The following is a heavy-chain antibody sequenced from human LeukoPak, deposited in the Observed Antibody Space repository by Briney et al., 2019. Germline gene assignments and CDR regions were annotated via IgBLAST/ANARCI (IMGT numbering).Heavy chain of an antibody. V-gene: IGHV1-69*13. J-gene: IGHJ4*02. CDR1: GGTFSSYA. Sequence: GASVKVSCKASGGTFSSYAISWVRQAPGQGFEWMGGIIPIFGTANYAQKFQGRVTITADESTSTAYMELSSLRSEDTAVYYCARDGGGSYSFDYWGQGTLVTVSS. D-gene: IGHD1-26*01. CDR3: ARDGGGSYSFDY. CDR2: IIPIFGTA.